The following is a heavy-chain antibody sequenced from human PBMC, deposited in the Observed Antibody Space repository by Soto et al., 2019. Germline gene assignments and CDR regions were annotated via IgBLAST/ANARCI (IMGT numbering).Heavy chain of an antibody. Sequence: GASVKVSCKVSGNTLTGLPMHWVRQAPGKGLEWMGSLDPEESERIFAQRFQGRVTMTEDTSTDTAYMELSSLKSEDTAVHYCARDPHEYWTSYWFGPWGQGTMVTVSS. J-gene: IGHJ5*02. D-gene: IGHD3-3*01. CDR3: ARDPHEYWTSYWFGP. V-gene: IGHV1-24*01. CDR2: LDPEESER. CDR1: GNTLTGLP.